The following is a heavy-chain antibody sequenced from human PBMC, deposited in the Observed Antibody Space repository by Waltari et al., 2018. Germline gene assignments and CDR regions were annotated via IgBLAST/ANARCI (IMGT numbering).Heavy chain of an antibody. CDR3: ARSHGYYYYMDV. Sequence: QVQLEQSGPEVKKPGASVRVSCKSSGYSFTTYGITWVRQAPGQGLEWMGWIATYNYKTNYAQKFQGRVTVTMDPATSTAYMELRSLRLDDTAVYYCARSHGYYYYMDVWGKGTAVTVSS. CDR2: IATYNYKT. V-gene: IGHV1-18*01. J-gene: IGHJ6*03. CDR1: GYSFTTYG.